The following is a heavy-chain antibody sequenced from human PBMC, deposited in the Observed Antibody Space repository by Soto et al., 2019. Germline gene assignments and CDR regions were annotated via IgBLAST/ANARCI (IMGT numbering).Heavy chain of an antibody. J-gene: IGHJ4*02. CDR1: GASIGTNNW. CDR3: AVPGDGDFDY. V-gene: IGHV4-4*02. CDR2: VYHSGTT. Sequence: QVQLQESGPGLGEPSGTLSLTCAVSGASIGTNNWWSWVRQPPGKGLEWIGEVYHSGTTNCNPSLKSRVTISIDNSKNQCSLRLTSMTAADTAVYYCAVPGDGDFDYWSQGTLVTVSS.